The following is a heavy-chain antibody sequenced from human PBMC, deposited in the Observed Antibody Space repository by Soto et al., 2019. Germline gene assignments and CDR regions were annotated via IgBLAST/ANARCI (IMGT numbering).Heavy chain of an antibody. CDR1: GFVFKNYE. CDR3: ARDIDNRDYYYGLDV. J-gene: IGHJ6*02. D-gene: IGHD1-20*01. CDR2: ISNSGNTI. V-gene: IGHV3-48*03. Sequence: GGSLRLSCVASGFVFKNYEMNWVRQAPGKGLEWISYISNSGNTIYVADSMRGRFTISRDNAKNSLFLQMNSLRADDTAVYYCARDIDNRDYYYGLDVWGQGTTVTVSS.